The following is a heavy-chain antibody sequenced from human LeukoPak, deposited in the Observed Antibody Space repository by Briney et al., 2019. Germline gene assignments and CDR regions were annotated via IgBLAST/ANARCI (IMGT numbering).Heavy chain of an antibody. V-gene: IGHV1-2*02. CDR2: INPITGDT. J-gene: IGHJ6*03. CDR3: ARGGLRVMVYRLYYMDV. D-gene: IGHD2-8*01. CDR1: GYTFSGHY. Sequence: GASVKVSCKASGYTFSGHYMHWVRQAPGQGLEWLGWINPITGDTKYAQKFQGRVTMTRDTSISTAYMELTRLRSDDTAVYYCARGGLRVMVYRLYYMDVWGKGTTVTVSS.